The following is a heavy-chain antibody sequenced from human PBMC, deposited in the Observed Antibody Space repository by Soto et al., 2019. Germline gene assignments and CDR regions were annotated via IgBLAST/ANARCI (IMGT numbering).Heavy chain of an antibody. V-gene: IGHV1-2*04. Sequence: EASVKVSCKASGYTFTGYYMHWVRQAPGQGLEWMGWINPNSGGTNYAQKFQGWVTMTRDTSISTAYMELSRLRSDDTAVYYCARDGGTTVTTGGFLFDYWGQGTLVTVSS. D-gene: IGHD4-17*01. CDR2: INPNSGGT. J-gene: IGHJ4*02. CDR3: ARDGGTTVTTGGFLFDY. CDR1: GYTFTGYY.